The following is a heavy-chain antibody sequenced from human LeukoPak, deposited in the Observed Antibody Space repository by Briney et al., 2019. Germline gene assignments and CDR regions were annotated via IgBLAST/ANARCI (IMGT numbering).Heavy chain of an antibody. CDR3: ATRWHYDSGGYFDY. J-gene: IGHJ4*02. V-gene: IGHV3-53*04. CDR1: GFTVSSNY. Sequence: SGGSLRLSCAASGFTVSSNYMSWVRQAPGKGLEWVSVIYSGGRTYYADSVKGRFTISRHNPKNTLYLKMNSLRAEDTAVYYCATRWHYDSGGYFDYWGQGTLVTVSS. CDR2: IYSGGRT. D-gene: IGHD3-22*01.